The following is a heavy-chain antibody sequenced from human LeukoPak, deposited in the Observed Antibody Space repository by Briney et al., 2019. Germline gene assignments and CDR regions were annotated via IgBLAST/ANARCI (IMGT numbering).Heavy chain of an antibody. V-gene: IGHV4-39*01. CDR3: ARHDSSGYYYYIDY. D-gene: IGHD3-22*01. Sequence: PSETLSLTCTVSGASIRGSGFYWGWIRQPPGKVLEWIGSIYYSGSTYYNPSLKSRVTISVDTSKNHFSLKLSSVTAADTAVYYCARHDSSGYYYYIDYWGQGTLVTVSS. J-gene: IGHJ4*02. CDR2: IYYSGST. CDR1: GASIRGSGFY.